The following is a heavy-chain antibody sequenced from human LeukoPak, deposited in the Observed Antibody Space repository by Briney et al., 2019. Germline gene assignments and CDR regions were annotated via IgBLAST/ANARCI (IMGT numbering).Heavy chain of an antibody. J-gene: IGHJ4*02. D-gene: IGHD6-13*01. Sequence: SETLSLTCTVSGGSFSSSSYYWGWIRQPPGKGLEWIGSIYYSGSTYYNPSLKSRVTISVDTSKNQFSLKLSSVTAADTAVYYCARRDIAAAGSWGQGTLVTVSS. CDR2: IYYSGST. CDR1: GGSFSSSSYY. CDR3: ARRDIAAAGS. V-gene: IGHV4-39*01.